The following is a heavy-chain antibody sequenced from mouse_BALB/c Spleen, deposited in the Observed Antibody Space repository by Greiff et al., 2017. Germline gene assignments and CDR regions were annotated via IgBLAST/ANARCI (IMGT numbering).Heavy chain of an antibody. J-gene: IGHJ1*01. CDR3: ARYGSSSYWYFDV. Sequence: EVQGVESGGGLVQPGGSRKLSCAASGFTFSSFGMHWVRQAPEKGLEWVAYISSGSSTIYYADTVKGRFTISRDNPKNTLFLQMTSLRSEDTAMYYCARYGSSSYWYFDVWGAGTTVTVSS. D-gene: IGHD1-1*01. CDR1: GFTFSSFG. CDR2: ISSGSSTI. V-gene: IGHV5-17*02.